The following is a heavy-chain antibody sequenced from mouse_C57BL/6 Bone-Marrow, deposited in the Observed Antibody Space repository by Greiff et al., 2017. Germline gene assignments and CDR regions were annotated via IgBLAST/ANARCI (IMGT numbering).Heavy chain of an antibody. CDR2: IDPSDSYT. CDR3: AREGRYYFDY. D-gene: IGHD1-1*01. J-gene: IGHJ4*01. V-gene: IGHV1-69*01. Sequence: QVQLQQPGAELVMPGASVKLSCKASGYTFTSYWMHWVKQRPGQGLEWIGEIDPSDSYTNYNQKFKGKSTLTVDKSSSTAYMQLSSLTSEDSAVYYCAREGRYYFDYWGQGTSVTVSS. CDR1: GYTFTSYW.